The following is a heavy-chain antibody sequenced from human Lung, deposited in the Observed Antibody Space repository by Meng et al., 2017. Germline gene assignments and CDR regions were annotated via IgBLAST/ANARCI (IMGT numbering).Heavy chain of an antibody. Sequence: AKRPQWGARCCKPSWPLFLTCVVSGGAFSDCSWTWIRQPPGKGLEWIGEINHSGSTNYNPSLESRATISVDTSQNNLSLKLSSVTAADSAVYYCARGPTTMAHDFDYWGQGTLVTVSS. CDR2: INHSGST. J-gene: IGHJ4*02. CDR3: ARGPTTMAHDFDY. V-gene: IGHV4-34*01. CDR1: GGAFSDCS. D-gene: IGHD4-11*01.